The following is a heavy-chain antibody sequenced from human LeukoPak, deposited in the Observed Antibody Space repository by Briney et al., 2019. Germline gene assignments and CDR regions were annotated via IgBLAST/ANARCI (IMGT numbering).Heavy chain of an antibody. Sequence: GGSLRLSCAASGFTFTNHWMNWVRQAPGKGPEWVANRNQDGSQKNYVGSVKGRFAISRDNAKSSLYLQMNSLRVEDTAVYYCAREGYCSGGSCYLYYYGMDVWGQGTTVTVSS. J-gene: IGHJ6*02. CDR2: RNQDGSQK. CDR1: GFTFTNHW. CDR3: AREGYCSGGSCYLYYYGMDV. D-gene: IGHD2-15*01. V-gene: IGHV3-7*01.